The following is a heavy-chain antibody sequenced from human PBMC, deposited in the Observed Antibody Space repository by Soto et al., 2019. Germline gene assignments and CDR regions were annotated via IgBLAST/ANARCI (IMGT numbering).Heavy chain of an antibody. Sequence: GGSLRLSCAASGFTFSDYYMSWIRQAPGKGLEWVSYISSSGSIINYADSVKGRFTISRDNAKNSLFLQMNSLRAEDTAVYYCARDIPYSGFGKEAFHIWGQGTKVTVSS. CDR1: GFTFSDYY. J-gene: IGHJ3*02. V-gene: IGHV3-11*01. CDR3: ARDIPYSGFGKEAFHI. CDR2: ISSSGSII. D-gene: IGHD5-12*01.